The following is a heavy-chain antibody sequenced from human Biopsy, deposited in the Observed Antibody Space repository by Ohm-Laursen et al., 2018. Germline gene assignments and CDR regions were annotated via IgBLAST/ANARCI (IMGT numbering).Heavy chain of an antibody. J-gene: IGHJ5*02. D-gene: IGHD1-14*01. CDR2: IYTSGIT. V-gene: IGHV4-4*07. Sequence: DTLSLTCAVSGGSLSSYSWSWIRQPAGKGLGWIGQIYTSGITNYNPSLKSRVTMSVDTSKNKFSLRVSSVTAADTAVYYCARDRDRRGWFDPWGQGTLVTVSS. CDR1: GGSLSSYS. CDR3: ARDRDRRGWFDP.